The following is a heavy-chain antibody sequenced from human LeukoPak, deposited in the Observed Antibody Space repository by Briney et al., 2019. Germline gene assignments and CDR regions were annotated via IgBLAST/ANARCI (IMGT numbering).Heavy chain of an antibody. CDR3: ARDGFYDSSGYYYNWVFDY. D-gene: IGHD3-22*01. J-gene: IGHJ4*02. CDR2: VYYSGST. Sequence: PSETLSLTCTVSGGSISRYSWSWIRQPPGKGLEWIGYVYYSGSTNYNPSLKSRVTMAVDTSKNQFSLRLSSVTAADTAVYYCARDGFYDSSGYYYNWVFDYWGQGTLVTVSS. CDR1: GGSISRYS. V-gene: IGHV4-59*12.